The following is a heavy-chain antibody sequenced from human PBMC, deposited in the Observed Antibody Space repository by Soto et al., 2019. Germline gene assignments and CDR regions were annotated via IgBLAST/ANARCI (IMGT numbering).Heavy chain of an antibody. Sequence: EVQLLESGGGLVQPGGSLRLSCAASGFTFSSYSMNWVRQAPGKGLEWVASVGGGGDNTFYADSVKGRFTISRDDSQNTLSLQMNSLRAEDTAVYFCAKRDSGSGRSPPLINCWGQGTLVTVSS. V-gene: IGHV3-23*01. CDR3: AKRDSGSGRSPPLINC. CDR1: GFTFSSYS. J-gene: IGHJ4*02. D-gene: IGHD3-10*01. CDR2: VGGGGDNT.